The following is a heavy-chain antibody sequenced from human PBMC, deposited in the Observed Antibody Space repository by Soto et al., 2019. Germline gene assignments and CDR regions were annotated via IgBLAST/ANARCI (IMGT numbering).Heavy chain of an antibody. J-gene: IGHJ6*02. Sequence: GGSLRLSCAASGFTFSNYWMSWVRQAPGKGLEWVANIKQDGSEKYYVDSVKGRFTISRDNAKNSLYLQMNSLRVEDTALYYCAASTTVANYYYGMGVWGQGATVTVSS. CDR3: AASTTVANYYYGMGV. CDR1: GFTFSNYW. D-gene: IGHD4-17*01. V-gene: IGHV3-7*03. CDR2: IKQDGSEK.